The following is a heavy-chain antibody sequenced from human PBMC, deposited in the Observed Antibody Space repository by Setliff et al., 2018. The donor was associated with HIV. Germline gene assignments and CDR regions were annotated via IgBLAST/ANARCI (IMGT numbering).Heavy chain of an antibody. J-gene: IGHJ5*02. V-gene: IGHV4-4*07. CDR3: ARDRHSSGLGSYGP. D-gene: IGHD3-10*01. CDR1: GGSFGVYR. Sequence: SETLSLTCTLSGGSFGVYRWSWIRQSAGRGLEWIGRIDSSGTTDYKPSLKGRVAISVDTSRNQFSLRVTSVTAADTAVFFCARDRHSSGLGSYGPWGPGILVTVSS. CDR2: IDSSGTT.